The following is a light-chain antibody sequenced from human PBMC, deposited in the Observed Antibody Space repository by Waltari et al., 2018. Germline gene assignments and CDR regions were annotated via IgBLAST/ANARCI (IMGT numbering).Light chain of an antibody. CDR2: DTD. Sequence: QAVVTQEPSLTVSPGGTVTPTCGPSTGAVPSGHWPSWFQQKPGRATRTLNYDTDNKHSWKPARFSGSLLGGKAALTLSGAQPEDEADYYCLVSYPDVRVFGGGTKLTVL. CDR3: LVSYPDVRV. J-gene: IGLJ3*02. CDR1: TGAVPSGHW. V-gene: IGLV7-46*01.